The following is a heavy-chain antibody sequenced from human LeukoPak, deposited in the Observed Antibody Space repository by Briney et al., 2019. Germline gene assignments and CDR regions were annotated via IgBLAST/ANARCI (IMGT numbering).Heavy chain of an antibody. D-gene: IGHD2-2*01. Sequence: GTSVKVSCKASGFTFTSSAVQWVRQARGQRLEWIGWIVVGSGNTNYAQKFQERVTITRDMSTSTAYMELSSLRSEDTAVYYCARYQLLFYWFDPWGQGTLVTVSS. CDR1: GFTFTSSA. J-gene: IGHJ5*02. V-gene: IGHV1-58*01. CDR2: IVVGSGNT. CDR3: ARYQLLFYWFDP.